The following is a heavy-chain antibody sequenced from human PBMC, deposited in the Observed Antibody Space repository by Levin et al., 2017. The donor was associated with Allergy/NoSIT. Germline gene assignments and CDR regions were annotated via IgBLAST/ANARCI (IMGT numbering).Heavy chain of an antibody. CDR3: AKEGSGGSYGIY. CDR2: ISGSGGRT. D-gene: IGHD1-26*01. J-gene: IGHJ4*02. V-gene: IGHV3-23*01. CDR1: AFSFSSYA. Sequence: GESLKISCAASAFSFSSYAMSWVRQAPGKGLEWVSAISGSGGRTYNADSVKGRFTISRDTSKNTLFLQINSLRAEDTAVYYCAKEGSGGSYGIYWGQGTLVTVSS.